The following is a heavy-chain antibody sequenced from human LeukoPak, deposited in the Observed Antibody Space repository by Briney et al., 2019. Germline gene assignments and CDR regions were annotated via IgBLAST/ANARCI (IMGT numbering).Heavy chain of an antibody. CDR2: ITADSGTT. CDR3: ASRDYFDY. V-gene: IGHV3-48*02. CDR1: GFTFSTKS. J-gene: IGHJ4*02. Sequence: GGSLRLSCALSGFTFSTKSMNWVRQAPGKGLEWVSYITADSGTTYYADSVKGRFTISRDNAKNSLYLQMNSLRDEDTAVYYCASRDYFDYWGQGTLVTVSS.